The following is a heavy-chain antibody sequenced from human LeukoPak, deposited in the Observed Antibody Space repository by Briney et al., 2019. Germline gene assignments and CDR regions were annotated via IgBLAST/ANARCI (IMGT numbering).Heavy chain of an antibody. D-gene: IGHD2-2*01. J-gene: IGHJ6*02. Sequence: GGSLRLSCAASGFTVNNAWMSWVRQAPGKGLEWVSAISGSGGSTYYADSVKGRFTISRDNSKNTLYLQMNSLRAEDTAVYYCAKSPANYYYYGMDVWGQGTTVTVSS. CDR3: AKSPANYYYYGMDV. CDR1: GFTVNNAW. CDR2: ISGSGGST. V-gene: IGHV3-23*01.